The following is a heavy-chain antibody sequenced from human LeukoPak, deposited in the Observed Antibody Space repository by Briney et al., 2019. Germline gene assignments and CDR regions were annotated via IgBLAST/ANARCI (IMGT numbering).Heavy chain of an antibody. CDR3: ARGAEAETSPLDF. Sequence: SVKVSCKASGGTFSSYAISWVRQAPGQGLEWMGGIIPIFGTANYAQKFQGRVTITADESTSTAYMELSSLRSDDTAVYYCARGAEAETSPLDFWGQGTLVIVS. D-gene: IGHD6-13*01. CDR2: IIPIFGTA. V-gene: IGHV1-69*13. CDR1: GGTFSSYA. J-gene: IGHJ4*02.